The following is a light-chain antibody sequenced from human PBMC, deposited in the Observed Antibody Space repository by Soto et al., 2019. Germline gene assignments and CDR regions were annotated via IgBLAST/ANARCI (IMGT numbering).Light chain of an antibody. CDR1: QTIRSNY. V-gene: IGKV3-20*01. Sequence: ETVLTQSPGTLSLSPGERATLSCRASQTIRSNYLAWYRQTPGQAPRLLIYGASNRATGIADRVSGSGSGTDFTLIISILEPEDFAMYYCQQYGISPWTFGKGTKVEIK. CDR2: GAS. CDR3: QQYGISPWT. J-gene: IGKJ1*01.